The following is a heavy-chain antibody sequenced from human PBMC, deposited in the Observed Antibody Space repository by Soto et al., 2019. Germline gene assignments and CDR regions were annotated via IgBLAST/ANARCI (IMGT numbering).Heavy chain of an antibody. J-gene: IGHJ4*02. V-gene: IGHV4-34*01. Sequence: SETLSLTCAVYGGSFSGYYWSWIRRPPGKGLEWIGEINHSGSTNYNPSLKSRVTISVDTSKNPFSLKLSSVTAADTAVYYCARAGGSGYSSGDIDYWGQGTLVTVSS. CDR1: GGSFSGYY. D-gene: IGHD3-22*01. CDR2: INHSGST. CDR3: ARAGGSGYSSGDIDY.